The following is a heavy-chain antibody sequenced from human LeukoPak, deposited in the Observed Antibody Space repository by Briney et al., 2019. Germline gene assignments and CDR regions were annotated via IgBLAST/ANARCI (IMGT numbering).Heavy chain of an antibody. V-gene: IGHV4-59*08. CDR3: ARHEVGGAADY. CDR2: IYYSGST. Sequence: SETLSLTCTVSGGSISSYYWSWIRQPPGKGLEWIGYIYYSGSTNYNPSLKSRVTISVDTSKNQFSLKLSSVTAADTAVYYCARHEVGGAADYWGQGTLVTVSS. D-gene: IGHD3-16*01. CDR1: GGSISSYY. J-gene: IGHJ4*02.